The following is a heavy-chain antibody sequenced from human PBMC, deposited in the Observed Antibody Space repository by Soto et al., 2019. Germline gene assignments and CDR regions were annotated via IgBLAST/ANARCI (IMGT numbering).Heavy chain of an antibody. CDR2: FNHSGST. D-gene: IGHD2-2*01. V-gene: IGHV4-34*01. J-gene: IGHJ4*02. CDR3: ARGSPYSSSTSCYRRSDY. CDR1: GASLSGYY. Sequence: PSETLSLTCAVYGASLSGYYWCLIRHPPGKGLEWIGEFNHSGSTNYNPSLKSRVTISVDTSKNQFSLKLSSVTAADTTVYYCARGSPYSSSTSCYRRSDYWGQGTLVTVSS.